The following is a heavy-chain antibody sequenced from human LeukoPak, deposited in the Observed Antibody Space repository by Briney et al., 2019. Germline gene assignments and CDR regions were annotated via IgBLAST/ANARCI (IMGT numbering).Heavy chain of an antibody. CDR2: ISAYNGNT. V-gene: IGHV1-18*01. Sequence: ASVKVSCKASGGTFSSYGISWVRQAPGQGLEWMGWISAYNGNTNYAQKLQGRVTMTTDTSTSTAYMELRSLRPDDTAVYYCAREYDFWYYYYGMDVWGQGTTVTVSS. J-gene: IGHJ6*02. D-gene: IGHD3-3*01. CDR1: GGTFSSYG. CDR3: AREYDFWYYYYGMDV.